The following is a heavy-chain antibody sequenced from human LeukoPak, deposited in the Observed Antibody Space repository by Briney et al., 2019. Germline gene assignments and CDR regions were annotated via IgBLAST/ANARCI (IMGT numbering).Heavy chain of an antibody. D-gene: IGHD3-3*02. CDR1: CYSISRGYY. CDR3: ARDALLGSGPTDGFDL. J-gene: IGHJ3*01. V-gene: IGHV4-38-2*02. CDR2: IHHTGKT. Sequence: SETLSLTCAVSCYSISRGYYWGWIRQAPGKGLELIGSIHHTGKTYYHPSLKSRVTISIDTSKNQLSLKVTYVTAADTAVYFCARDALLGSGPTDGFDLWGRGTLVTVSS.